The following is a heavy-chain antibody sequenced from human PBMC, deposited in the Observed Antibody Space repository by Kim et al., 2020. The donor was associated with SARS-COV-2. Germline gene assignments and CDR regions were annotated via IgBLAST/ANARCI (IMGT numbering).Heavy chain of an antibody. Sequence: ASVKVSCKASGYSFNAFYIHRARPSTGQQLASSHWIHPHSHDRSYAQKFHGRLTMTRDTSISTVYMELNRLTSDDTAVYYCARIGRGRPDFWGQGTLITVAS. D-gene: IGHD3-22*01. V-gene: IGHV1-2*02. CDR1: GYSFNAFY. CDR2: IHPHSHDR. CDR3: ARIGRGRPDF. J-gene: IGHJ4*02.